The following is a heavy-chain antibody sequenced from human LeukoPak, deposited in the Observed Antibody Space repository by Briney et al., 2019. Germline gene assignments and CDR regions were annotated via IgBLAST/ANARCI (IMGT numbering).Heavy chain of an antibody. CDR1: GYTFTGYY. J-gene: IGHJ4*02. D-gene: IGHD3-22*01. CDR3: ARLDITIIPY. CDR2: INPNSGGT. Sequence: ASVKVSCKASGYTFTGYYMHWVRQAPGQGLEWLGWINPNSGGTNYAQKFQGRITMTRDTSITTAYMELSSLTSDDTAVYYCARLDITIIPYWGLGTLATVSS. V-gene: IGHV1-2*02.